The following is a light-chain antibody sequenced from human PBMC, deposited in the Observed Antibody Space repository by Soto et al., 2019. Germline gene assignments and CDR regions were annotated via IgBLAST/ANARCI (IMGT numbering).Light chain of an antibody. CDR3: QQRSNWIT. CDR2: DTS. Sequence: EIVLTQSPATLSLSPGERATLSCRASQSVSRYLAWYQQKPGQAPRPLIYDTSYRATGIPARFSGSGSGTDSTLTISSLQPEEFAVYYCQQRSNWITFGQGTRVEIK. J-gene: IGKJ5*01. CDR1: QSVSRY. V-gene: IGKV3-11*01.